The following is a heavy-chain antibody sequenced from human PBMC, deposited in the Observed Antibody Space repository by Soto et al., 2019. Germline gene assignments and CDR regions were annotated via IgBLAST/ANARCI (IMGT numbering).Heavy chain of an antibody. V-gene: IGHV1-18*01. CDR3: AREAVAAIECVPYYYGMDV. D-gene: IGHD6-19*01. Sequence: QVQLVQSGAEVKKPGASVKVYCKASGYTFTSYGISWVRQAPGQGLEWMGWISAYNGNTNYPQNLQGRVTMTTDTSTSTAYMVLRSLRSDDTAVYFCAREAVAAIECVPYYYGMDVWGQGTTVTVSS. CDR2: ISAYNGNT. J-gene: IGHJ6*02. CDR1: GYTFTSYG.